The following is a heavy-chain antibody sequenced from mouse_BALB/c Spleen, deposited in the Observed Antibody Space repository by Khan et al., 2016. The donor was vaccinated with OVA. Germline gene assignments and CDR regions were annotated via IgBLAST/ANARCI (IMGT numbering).Heavy chain of an antibody. V-gene: IGHV2-3*01. Sequence: QVQLKQSGPGLVAPSQSLSITCTVSGFSLTNYGVSWVRQPPGKGLEWLAVIWGDGSTTYHSVLKSRLSISKDNSKSQVFLKLNSLQTGDTATYYCAGFEASYYAVDYWGQGTSVTVSS. D-gene: IGHD6-1*01. CDR2: IWGDGST. CDR1: GFSLTNYG. J-gene: IGHJ4*01. CDR3: AGFEASYYAVDY.